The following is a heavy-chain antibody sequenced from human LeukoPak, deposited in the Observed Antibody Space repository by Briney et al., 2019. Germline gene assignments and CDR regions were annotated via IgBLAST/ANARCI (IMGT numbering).Heavy chain of an antibody. CDR1: GYTFTSYD. CDR3: ARAVKSRQNQLLLYRGYYFDY. D-gene: IGHD2-2*01. CDR2: MNPNSGNT. Sequence: ASVKVSCKASGYTFTSYDINRVRKATGQGLEWMGWMNPNSGNTGYAQKFQGRVTITRNTSISTAYMELSSLRSEDTAVYYCARAVKSRQNQLLLYRGYYFDYWGQGTLVTVSS. J-gene: IGHJ4*02. V-gene: IGHV1-8*03.